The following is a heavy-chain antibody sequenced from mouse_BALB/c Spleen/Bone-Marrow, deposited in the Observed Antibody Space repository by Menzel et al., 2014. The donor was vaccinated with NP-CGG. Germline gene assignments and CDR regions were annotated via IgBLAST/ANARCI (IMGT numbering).Heavy chain of an antibody. J-gene: IGHJ3*01. V-gene: IGHV1S29*02. CDR1: GYTFTDYN. D-gene: IGHD2-1*01. CDR3: ARGRAYGNYVWFAY. Sequence: EVQLQQSGPEPVKPGASVKISCKASGYTFTDYNMHWVKQSHGKSLDWIGYIYPYNGGTGYNQKFKSKATLTVDNSSSTAYMELRSLTSEDSAVYYCARGRAYGNYVWFAYWGQGTLVTVSA. CDR2: IYPYNGGT.